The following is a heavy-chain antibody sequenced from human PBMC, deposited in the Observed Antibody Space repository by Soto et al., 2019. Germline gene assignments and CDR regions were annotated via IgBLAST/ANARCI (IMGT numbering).Heavy chain of an antibody. J-gene: IGHJ4*02. CDR1: GGSFSGYY. D-gene: IGHD6-19*01. Sequence: PSETLSLTCAVYGGSFSGYYWSWIRQPPGKGLEWIGEINHSGSTNYNPSLKSRVTISVDTSKNQFSLKLSSVTAADTAVYYRARGVRIAVAGTHTYYFDYWGQGTLVTVSS. V-gene: IGHV4-34*01. CDR3: ARGVRIAVAGTHTYYFDY. CDR2: INHSGST.